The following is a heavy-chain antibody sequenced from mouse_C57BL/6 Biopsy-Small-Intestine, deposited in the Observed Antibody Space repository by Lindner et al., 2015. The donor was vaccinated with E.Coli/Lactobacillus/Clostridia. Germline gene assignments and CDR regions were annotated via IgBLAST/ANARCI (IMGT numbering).Heavy chain of an antibody. CDR1: GYTFTGYW. CDR2: ILPGSSSS. J-gene: IGHJ2*01. V-gene: IGHV1-9*01. Sequence: VQLQESGAELMKPGASVKLSCKATGYTFTGYWIEWVKQRPGHGLEWIGEILPGSSSSNYNEKFKGKATLTVDKSSSTAHMELRSLTSEDSAVYYCARDGGSSFDYWGQGTTLTVSS. D-gene: IGHD1-1*01. CDR3: ARDGGSSFDY.